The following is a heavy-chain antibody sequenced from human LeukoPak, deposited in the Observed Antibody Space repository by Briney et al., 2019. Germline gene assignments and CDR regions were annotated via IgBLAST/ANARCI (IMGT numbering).Heavy chain of an antibody. Sequence: GGSLRLSCAASGFTFSSYAMHWVRQAPGKGLEWVAVISYDGSNKYYADSVKGRFTISRDNSKNTLYLQMNSLRAEDTAVYYCAKDLRSGTYYYFDYWGQGTLVTVSS. CDR1: GFTFSSYA. CDR3: AKDLRSGTYYYFDY. V-gene: IGHV3-30-3*01. D-gene: IGHD1-26*01. CDR2: ISYDGSNK. J-gene: IGHJ4*02.